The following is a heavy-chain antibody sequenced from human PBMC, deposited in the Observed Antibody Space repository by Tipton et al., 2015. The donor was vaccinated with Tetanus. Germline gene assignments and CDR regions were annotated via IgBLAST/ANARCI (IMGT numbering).Heavy chain of an antibody. CDR2: VENGGTA. CDR1: GDFITSTSYY. J-gene: IGHJ4*02. Sequence: TLSLTCTVSGDFITSTSYYWGWIRQAPRKGLEWIGAVENGGTAYYNPSLRSRVTISRDTSKNQVSLRLTSVTAADTAIYYCARHVLALARVDPPDSWGQGTLVTVSS. D-gene: IGHD3-10*01. CDR3: ARHVLALARVDPPDS. V-gene: IGHV4-39*01.